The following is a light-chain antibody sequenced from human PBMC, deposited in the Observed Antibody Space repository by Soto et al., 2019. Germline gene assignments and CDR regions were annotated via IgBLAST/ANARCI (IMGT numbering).Light chain of an antibody. V-gene: IGKV1-9*01. CDR1: QGINTY. J-gene: IGKJ4*01. Sequence: IQLTQSPSSLSASVGDRVTITCRASQGINTYFAWYQETPGRAPKLLLYAASTLESGVPSRFSGSGSGTDYTLTISSLQPEDFANYYCLQLHSYPLTFGGGTKVEIK. CDR2: AAS. CDR3: LQLHSYPLT.